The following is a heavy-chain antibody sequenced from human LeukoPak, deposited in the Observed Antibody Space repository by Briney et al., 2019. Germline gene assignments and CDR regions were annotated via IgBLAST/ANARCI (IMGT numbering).Heavy chain of an antibody. CDR3: ARGLDYYDSSGYYYPGAEYFQH. D-gene: IGHD3-22*01. CDR1: GYTFTSYA. Sequence: ASVKVSCKASGYTFTSYAMNWVRQAPGQGLEWMGWINTNTGNPTYARGFTGRFVFSLDTSVSTAYLQISSLKAEDTAVYYCARGLDYYDSSGYYYPGAEYFQHWGQGTLVTVSS. J-gene: IGHJ1*01. V-gene: IGHV7-4-1*02. CDR2: INTNTGNP.